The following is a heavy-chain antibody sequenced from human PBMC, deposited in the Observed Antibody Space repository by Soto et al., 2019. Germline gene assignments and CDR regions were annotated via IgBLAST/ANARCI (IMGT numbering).Heavy chain of an antibody. CDR2: ISGSGGST. Sequence: GSLRLSCAASGFTFSSYAMSWVRQAPGKGLEWVSAISGSGGSTYYADSVKGRFTISRDSSKNTLYLQMNSLRAGDTAVYYCAKRRYYYDSSGYDYWGQGTLVTVSS. CDR3: AKRRYYYDSSGYDY. D-gene: IGHD3-22*01. J-gene: IGHJ4*02. CDR1: GFTFSSYA. V-gene: IGHV3-23*01.